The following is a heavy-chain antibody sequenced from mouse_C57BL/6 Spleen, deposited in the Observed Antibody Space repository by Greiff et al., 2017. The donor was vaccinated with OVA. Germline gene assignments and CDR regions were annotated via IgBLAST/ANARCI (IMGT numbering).Heavy chain of an antibody. J-gene: IGHJ1*03. CDR3: ARDGSWYFDV. D-gene: IGHD1-1*01. CDR2: IYPGDGDT. Sequence: VVEPGASVKISCKASGYAFSSSWMNWVKQRPGKGLEWIGRIYPGDGDTNYNGKFKGKATLTADKSSSTAYMQLSSLTSEDSAVYFCARDGSWYFDVWGTGTTVTVSS. V-gene: IGHV1-82*01. CDR1: GYAFSSSW.